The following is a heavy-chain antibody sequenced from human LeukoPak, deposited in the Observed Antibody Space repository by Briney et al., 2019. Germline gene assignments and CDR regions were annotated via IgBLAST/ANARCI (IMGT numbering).Heavy chain of an antibody. CDR1: GGSISSGSYY. CDR3: ASSGNDSGYGPDFDY. CDR2: IYTSGST. J-gene: IGHJ4*02. Sequence: SETLSLTCTVSGGSISSGSYYWSWIRQPAGKGLEWIGRIYTSGSTNYNPSLKSRVTISVDTSKNQFSLKLSSVTAADTAVYYCASSGNDSGYGPDFDYWGQGTLVTVSS. D-gene: IGHD5-12*01. V-gene: IGHV4-61*02.